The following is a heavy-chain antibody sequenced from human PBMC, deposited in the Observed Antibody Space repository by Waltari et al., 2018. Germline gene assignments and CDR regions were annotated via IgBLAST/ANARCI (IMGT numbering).Heavy chain of an antibody. J-gene: IGHJ6*03. V-gene: IGHV4-39*07. CDR2: IYYSGST. Sequence: QLQLQESGPGLVKPSETLSLTCTVSGGSISSSSYYWGWIRQPPGKGLEWIGSIYYSGSTYYNPSLKSRVPISVDTSKNQFSLKLSSVTAADTAVYYCARDGIAAAGGDYYYMDVWGKGTTVTVSS. CDR3: ARDGIAAAGGDYYYMDV. D-gene: IGHD6-13*01. CDR1: GGSISSSSYY.